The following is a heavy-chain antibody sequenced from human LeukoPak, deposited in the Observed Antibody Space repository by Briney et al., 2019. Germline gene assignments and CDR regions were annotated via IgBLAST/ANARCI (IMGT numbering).Heavy chain of an antibody. CDR2: INPNNGVT. D-gene: IGHD5-12*01. V-gene: IGHV1-2*02. CDR1: GYTFSVSY. J-gene: IGHJ5*02. CDR3: ARIYSGYDL. Sequence: ASVKVSCKASGYTFSVSYIHWVRQAPGQGLEWMGWINPNNGVTNYAQKFQGRVTMTSDTSISTAYMELRSLRSDDTAVYYCARIYSGYDLWGQGTLVTVSS.